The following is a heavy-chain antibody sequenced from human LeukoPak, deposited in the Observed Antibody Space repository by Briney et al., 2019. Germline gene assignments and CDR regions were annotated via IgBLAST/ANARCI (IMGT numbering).Heavy chain of an antibody. Sequence: SETLSLTCTVSGGSTSSSSYYWGWIRQPPGKGLEWIGSIYYSGSTYYNPSLKSRVTISVDTSKNQFSLKLSSVTAADTAVYYCARHPETATIVVVPAASDGFDPWGQGTLVTVSS. CDR2: IYYSGST. V-gene: IGHV4-39*01. CDR1: GGSTSSSSYY. CDR3: ARHPETATIVVVPAASDGFDP. J-gene: IGHJ5*02. D-gene: IGHD2-2*01.